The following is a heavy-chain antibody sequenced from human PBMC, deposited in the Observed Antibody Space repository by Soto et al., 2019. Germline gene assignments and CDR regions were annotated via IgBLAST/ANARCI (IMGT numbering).Heavy chain of an antibody. D-gene: IGHD4-4*01. CDR3: AKLYSNYDFGLFDY. Sequence: GGSLRLSCAASGFTFSSYAMSWVRQAPGKGLEWVSAISGSGGSTYYAGSVKGRFTISRDNSKNTLYLQMNSLRAEDTAVYYCAKLYSNYDFGLFDYWGQGTLVTVSS. J-gene: IGHJ4*02. CDR1: GFTFSSYA. CDR2: ISGSGGST. V-gene: IGHV3-23*01.